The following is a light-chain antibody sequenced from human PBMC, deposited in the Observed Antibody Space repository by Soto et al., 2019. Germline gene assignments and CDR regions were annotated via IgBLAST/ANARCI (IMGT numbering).Light chain of an antibody. CDR3: QQWIRWT. CDR1: ERVGSN. Sequence: EIVMTQSPATLSVSPGDRVTLSCRASERVGSNVAWYQHKPGQAPRLLIYGASVRDTGIPDRFSGSGSETEFTLTISSLQFEDFAVYYCQQWIRWTFGQGTRLELK. J-gene: IGKJ1*01. V-gene: IGKV3-15*01. CDR2: GAS.